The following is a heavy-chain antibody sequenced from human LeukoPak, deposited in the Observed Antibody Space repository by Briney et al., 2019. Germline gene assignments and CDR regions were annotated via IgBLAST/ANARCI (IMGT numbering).Heavy chain of an antibody. CDR1: GFTFSAFA. D-gene: IGHD5-12*01. CDR2: ISYDASNK. V-gene: IGHV3-30-3*01. Sequence: GGSLRLSCAASGFTFSAFAMHWARQAPGKGLGWVEAISYDASNKYYAVSVRGRFTISRDNSRNTLFLQMNSLRADDTAVYYCARGTTDIVAEISDAFDIWGQGTVVTVSS. CDR3: ARGTTDIVAEISDAFDI. J-gene: IGHJ3*02.